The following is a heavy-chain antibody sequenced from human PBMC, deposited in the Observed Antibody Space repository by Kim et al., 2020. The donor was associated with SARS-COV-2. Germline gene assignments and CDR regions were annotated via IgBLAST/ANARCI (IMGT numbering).Heavy chain of an antibody. D-gene: IGHD5-12*01. Sequence: GGSLRLSCGASGFTFASYAMMWVRQAPGTGLEWVSSINHSGGTYYADSVKGRFTISRDNYKNTVYLQMDSLKAEDTAIYFCAKIPYGGSPVPWGQGALVTVSS. CDR1: GFTFASYA. J-gene: IGHJ5*02. V-gene: IGHV3-23*01. CDR2: INHSGGT. CDR3: AKIPYGGSPVP.